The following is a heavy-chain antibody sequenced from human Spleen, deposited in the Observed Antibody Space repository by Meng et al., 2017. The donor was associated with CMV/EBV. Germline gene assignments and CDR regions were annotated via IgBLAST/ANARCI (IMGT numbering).Heavy chain of an antibody. CDR3: ARVYYDSTNYYFSFGY. D-gene: IGHD3-22*01. Sequence: GESLKISCAASGFSFRNYAMHWVRQTPGKGLEWVAVIWYDGSDKFYVDSVKGRFTISRDNSKNTLSLQMNSLRAEDTAVYYCARVYYDSTNYYFSFGYWGQGTLVTVSS. CDR1: GFSFRNYA. CDR2: IWYDGSDK. J-gene: IGHJ4*02. V-gene: IGHV3-33*01.